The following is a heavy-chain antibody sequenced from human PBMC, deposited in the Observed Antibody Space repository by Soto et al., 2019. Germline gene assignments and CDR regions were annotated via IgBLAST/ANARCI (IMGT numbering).Heavy chain of an antibody. CDR2: IYYSGST. J-gene: IGHJ4*02. CDR1: GGSIGSGDYY. V-gene: IGHV4-30-4*01. CDR3: ARGSLLWFGEFVGYFDY. D-gene: IGHD3-10*01. Sequence: SETLSLTCTVSGGSIGSGDYYWSWIRQPPGKGLEWIGYIYYSGSTCYNPSLKSRVTISVDTSKNQFSLKLSSVTAADTAVYYCARGSLLWFGEFVGYFDYWGQGTLVTVSS.